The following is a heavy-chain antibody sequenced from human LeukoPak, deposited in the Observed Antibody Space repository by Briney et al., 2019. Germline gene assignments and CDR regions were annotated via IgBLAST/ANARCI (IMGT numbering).Heavy chain of an antibody. CDR3: ARGDGCSSTSCYHIDY. CDR1: GFTFSRYW. V-gene: IGHV3-7*04. CDR2: IKEDGREG. Sequence: GGPLRLSCAASGFTFSRYWMSWFRQAPGKGLEWVANIKEDGREGYYAGSVKGRFAISRDNAQNSLYLRMNSLRAEDTAVYYCARGDGCSSTSCYHIDYWGQGTLVTVSS. D-gene: IGHD2-2*01. J-gene: IGHJ4*02.